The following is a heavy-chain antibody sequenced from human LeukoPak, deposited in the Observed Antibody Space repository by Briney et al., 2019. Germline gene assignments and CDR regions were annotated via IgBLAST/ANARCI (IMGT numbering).Heavy chain of an antibody. CDR3: ARGRPYYYDSSGYYPAVDFDY. Sequence: GGSLRLSCAASGFTFSSYWMSWVRQAPGKGLEWVANIKQDGSEKYYVDSVKGRFTISRDNAKNSLYLQMNSLRAEDTAVYYCARGRPYYYDSSGYYPAVDFDYWGQGTLVTVSS. D-gene: IGHD3-22*01. J-gene: IGHJ4*02. CDR2: IKQDGSEK. CDR1: GFTFSSYW. V-gene: IGHV3-7*01.